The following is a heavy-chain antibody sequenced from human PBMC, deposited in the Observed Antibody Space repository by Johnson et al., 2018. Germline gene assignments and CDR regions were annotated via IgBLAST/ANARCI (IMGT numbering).Heavy chain of an antibody. CDR3: ARGDYGDYSMDV. CDR1: GFTFNRYP. D-gene: IGHD4-17*01. Sequence: VQLVESGGGVVQPGRSLRLSCAASGFTFNRYPMHWVRQAPGKGLEWVALISYDGSNKYYADSVKGRFTISRDNSKNTLYLQMTSLRAEDTDVYYWARGDYGDYSMDVWGKGTTVTVSS. V-gene: IGHV3-30-3*01. CDR2: ISYDGSNK. J-gene: IGHJ6*04.